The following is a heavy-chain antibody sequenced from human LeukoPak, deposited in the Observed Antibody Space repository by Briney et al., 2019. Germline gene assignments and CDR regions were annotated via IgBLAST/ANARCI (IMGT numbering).Heavy chain of an antibody. Sequence: NPGGSLRLSCAASGFTFSSHSMNWVRQAPGKGLEWVSSISGTSNYIFYADSVKGRFTISRDNAKNSLYLQMNSLRAEDTALYHCARGTDYYDSRGYVYFDLWGRGTLVTVSS. V-gene: IGHV3-21*01. J-gene: IGHJ2*01. D-gene: IGHD3-22*01. CDR3: ARGTDYYDSRGYVYFDL. CDR1: GFTFSSHS. CDR2: ISGTSNYI.